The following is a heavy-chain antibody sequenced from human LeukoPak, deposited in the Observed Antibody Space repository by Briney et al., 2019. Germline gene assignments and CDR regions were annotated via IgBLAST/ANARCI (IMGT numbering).Heavy chain of an antibody. Sequence: PGGSLRLSCTASGFTFNGYDMSWVRQAPGKGLEWVSAISSGGDITHYADSVKGRFTISRDNSKSTLFLQMNSLRAEDTALYKCVRAVTGDFDYWGQGTLVTVSS. V-gene: IGHV3-23*01. CDR1: GFTFNGYD. D-gene: IGHD2-21*02. CDR3: VRAVTGDFDY. CDR2: ISSGGDIT. J-gene: IGHJ4*02.